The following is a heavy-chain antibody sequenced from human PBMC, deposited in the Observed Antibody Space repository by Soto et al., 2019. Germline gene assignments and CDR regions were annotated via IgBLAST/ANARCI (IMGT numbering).Heavy chain of an antibody. Sequence: EVQLVESGGGLVQPGGSLKLACLASGFPLSDSAIHWVRKASGKGLEGGGRIRSKTNNYATTYGAPVRGRFTLSRDDSKNTAYLQMNNLESEDAAVYYCTRHAGGQVEHSFYYSFMDVWGKGTTVSV. D-gene: IGHD2-15*01. J-gene: IGHJ6*03. V-gene: IGHV3-73*01. CDR2: IRSKTNNYAT. CDR3: TRHAGGQVEHSFYYSFMDV. CDR1: GFPLSDSA.